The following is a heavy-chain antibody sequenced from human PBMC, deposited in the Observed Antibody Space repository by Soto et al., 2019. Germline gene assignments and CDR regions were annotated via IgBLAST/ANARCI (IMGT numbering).Heavy chain of an antibody. Sequence: PSETLSLTCTVSGGSVSANSYYWSWIRQPPGKGLEWIGYIYYSGSTNYNPSLKSRVTISVDTSKNQFSLKLSSVTAADTAVYYCARDGDRVVGAIFDYWGQGTLVTVSS. D-gene: IGHD1-26*01. CDR2: IYYSGST. CDR1: GGSVSANSYY. CDR3: ARDGDRVVGAIFDY. J-gene: IGHJ4*02. V-gene: IGHV4-61*01.